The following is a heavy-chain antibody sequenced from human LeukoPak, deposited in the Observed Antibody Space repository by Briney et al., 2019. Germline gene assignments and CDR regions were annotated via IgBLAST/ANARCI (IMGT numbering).Heavy chain of an antibody. Sequence: GESLKISCKGSGYTFSSYWIGWVRQMPGKGLEWMGIIYPDDSDTRYSPSFQGQVTISADKSISTAYLQWSSLKASDTAMYYCARLAYCSNDVCYSNYYYSMDVWGKGATVTVSS. V-gene: IGHV5-51*01. CDR2: IYPDDSDT. CDR3: ARLAYCSNDVCYSNYYYSMDV. CDR1: GYTFSSYW. J-gene: IGHJ6*03. D-gene: IGHD2-8*01.